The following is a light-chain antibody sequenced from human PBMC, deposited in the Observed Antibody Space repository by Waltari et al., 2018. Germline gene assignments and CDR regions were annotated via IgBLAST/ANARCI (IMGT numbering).Light chain of an antibody. Sequence: DIVMTQSPDSLAVSLGERATINCKSSQSILYSSNNKNYLVWYQQKPGQPPKLLIYWASTRESGVPDRFSGSGSGTDFTLTISSLQAEDVAVYYFQQYYSTPHTFGQGTKLEIK. V-gene: IGKV4-1*01. CDR1: QSILYSSNNKNY. J-gene: IGKJ2*01. CDR3: QQYYSTPHT. CDR2: WAS.